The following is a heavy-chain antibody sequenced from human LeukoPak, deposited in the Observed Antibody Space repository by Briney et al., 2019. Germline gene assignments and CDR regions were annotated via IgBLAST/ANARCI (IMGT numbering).Heavy chain of an antibody. CDR2: ITSSSTYI. V-gene: IGHV3-21*01. Sequence: GGSLRLSCAASGFTFSSYAMSWVRQAPGKGLEWVSSITSSSTYIYYADSVKGRFTISRDNAKNSLYLQMNSLRAEDTAVYYCARDLMYVGSYYPPHWGQGTLVTVSS. CDR1: GFTFSSYA. J-gene: IGHJ4*02. CDR3: ARDLMYVGSYYPPH. D-gene: IGHD1-26*01.